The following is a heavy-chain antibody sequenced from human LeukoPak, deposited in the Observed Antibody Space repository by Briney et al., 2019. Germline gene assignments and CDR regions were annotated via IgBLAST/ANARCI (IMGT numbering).Heavy chain of an antibody. Sequence: GGSLRLSRAASGFTFSSYAMSWVRQAPGKGLEWVSAISGSGGSTYYADSVKGRFTISRDNSKNTLYLQMNSLRAEDTAVYYCAKEFMVEQLVFRVCAFDIWGQGTTVTVFS. D-gene: IGHD6-6*01. V-gene: IGHV3-23*01. CDR2: ISGSGGST. CDR1: GFTFSSYA. CDR3: AKEFMVEQLVFRVCAFDI. J-gene: IGHJ3*02.